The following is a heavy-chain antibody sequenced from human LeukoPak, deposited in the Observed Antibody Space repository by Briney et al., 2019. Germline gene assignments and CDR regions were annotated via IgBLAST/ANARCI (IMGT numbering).Heavy chain of an antibody. CDR1: GGTFSSYA. J-gene: IGHJ4*02. CDR2: IIPILGIA. CDR3: ARDTTVRRLDY. Sequence: SVTVSCTASGGTFSSYAISWVRQAPGQGLEWMGRIIPILGIANYAQKFQGRVTITADKSTSTAYMELSSLRSEDTAVYYCARDTTVRRLDYWGQGTLVTVSS. D-gene: IGHD4-11*01. V-gene: IGHV1-69*04.